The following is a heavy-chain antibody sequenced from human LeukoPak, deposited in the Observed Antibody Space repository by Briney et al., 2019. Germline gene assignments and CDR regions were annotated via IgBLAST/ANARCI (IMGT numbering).Heavy chain of an antibody. Sequence: GGSLRLSCAASGFTFSGYGMHWVRQAPGKGLEWVAVIWYDGSNKYYADSVKGRFTISRGNSKNTLYLQMNSLRAEDTAVFYCARSDGDRIYYGMDVWGQGTTVTVSS. CDR3: ARSDGDRIYYGMDV. CDR2: IWYDGSNK. J-gene: IGHJ6*02. CDR1: GFTFSGYG. V-gene: IGHV3-33*01. D-gene: IGHD4-17*01.